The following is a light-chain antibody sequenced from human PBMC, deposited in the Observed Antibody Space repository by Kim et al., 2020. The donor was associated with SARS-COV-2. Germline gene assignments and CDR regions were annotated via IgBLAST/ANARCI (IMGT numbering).Light chain of an antibody. CDR1: QGISSY. CDR2: AAS. CDR3: QQYYSYPSIT. Sequence: AIRMTQSPSSFSASTGDRVTITCRASQGISSYLAWYQQKPGKAPKLLIYAASTLQSGVPSRFSGSGSGTDFTLTISCLQSEDFATYYCQQYYSYPSITFGQGTRLGL. J-gene: IGKJ5*01. V-gene: IGKV1-8*01.